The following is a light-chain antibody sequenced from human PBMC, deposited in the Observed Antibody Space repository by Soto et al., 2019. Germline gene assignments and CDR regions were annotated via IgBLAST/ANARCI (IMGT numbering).Light chain of an antibody. Sequence: QSALTQPPSASGFPGQSVTISCTGTSSDVGYYDYVSWYQQHPGKAPKLMIYEVAKRPSGVPDRFSASRSGNTASLTVSGLQAEDEADYYCSSHGGSNNFYVFGTGTKLTVL. CDR2: EVA. J-gene: IGLJ1*01. CDR1: SSDVGYYDY. V-gene: IGLV2-8*01. CDR3: SSHGGSNNFYV.